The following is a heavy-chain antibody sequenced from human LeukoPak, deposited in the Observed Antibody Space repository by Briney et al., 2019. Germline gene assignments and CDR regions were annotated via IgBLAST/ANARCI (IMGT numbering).Heavy chain of an antibody. CDR2: IYYSGST. Sequence: SQTLPLTCTVSGGSISSGDHYCSWIRQPPGKGLEWIGYIYYSGSTYYNPSLKSRVTISVDTSKNQFSLKLTSVTAADTAVYYCAREVWGSGKGAFDIWGQGTMVTVSS. J-gene: IGHJ3*02. D-gene: IGHD3-10*01. V-gene: IGHV4-30-4*01. CDR1: GGSISSGDHY. CDR3: AREVWGSGKGAFDI.